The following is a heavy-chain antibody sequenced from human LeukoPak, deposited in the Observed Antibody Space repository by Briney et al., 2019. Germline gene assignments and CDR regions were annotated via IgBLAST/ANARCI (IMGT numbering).Heavy chain of an antibody. D-gene: IGHD3-9*01. CDR2: ISAYNGNT. J-gene: IGHJ6*02. CDR3: ARAYSGTYYDILTGYFPADYYYYGMDV. CDR1: GYTFTSYG. Sequence: ASVKVSCKASGYTFTSYGISWVRQAPGQGLEWMGWISAYNGNTNYAQKLQGRVTMTTDTSTSTAYMELRSLRSDDTAVYYCARAYSGTYYDILTGYFPADYYYYGMDVWGQGTTVTVSS. V-gene: IGHV1-18*01.